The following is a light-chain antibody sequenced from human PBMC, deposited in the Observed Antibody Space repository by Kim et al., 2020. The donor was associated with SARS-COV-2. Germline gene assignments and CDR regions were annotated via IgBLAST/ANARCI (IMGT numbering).Light chain of an antibody. J-gene: IGKJ5*01. Sequence: AIQLTQSPSSLSASVGDSVTLACRASQDIYDGLAWYQKKPGKPPTLLIFDASSVETGVPPRFSGIGSGTEFTLSISSLQTEDIATYYCQQYNNYPITFGQGTRVEIK. CDR3: QQYNNYPIT. V-gene: IGKV1D-13*01. CDR2: DAS. CDR1: QDIYDG.